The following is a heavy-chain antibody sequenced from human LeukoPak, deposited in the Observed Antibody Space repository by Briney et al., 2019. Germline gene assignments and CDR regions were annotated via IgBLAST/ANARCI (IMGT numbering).Heavy chain of an antibody. D-gene: IGHD5-18*01. CDR2: IYYTGSI. V-gene: IGHV4-28*05. CDR3: ARTDSYGYVHDY. CDR1: GYSISSPNW. Sequence: SETLSLTCAVSGYSISSPNWWGWVRGPPGKGLEWIGYIYYTGSIYYNPSLKSRLTMSVDTSKNQSSLNLSSATAVDTAAYYCARTDSYGYVHDYWGQGTLVTVSS. J-gene: IGHJ4*02.